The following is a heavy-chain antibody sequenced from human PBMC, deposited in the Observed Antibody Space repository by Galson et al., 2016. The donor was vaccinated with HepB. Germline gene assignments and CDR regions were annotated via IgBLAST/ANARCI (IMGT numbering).Heavy chain of an antibody. D-gene: IGHD3-10*01. CDR2: VYYSGTT. V-gene: IGHV4-59*01. CDR1: GGSLSTYY. Sequence: ETLSLTCAVSGGSLSTYYWSWNRQPPGKGLEWIGYVYYSGTTNYNPSLKSRLTISLDTSKNQFSLKLSSVTAADTAVYFCARGGQWLGDHIWGQGTLVTVSS. J-gene: IGHJ4*02. CDR3: ARGGQWLGDHI.